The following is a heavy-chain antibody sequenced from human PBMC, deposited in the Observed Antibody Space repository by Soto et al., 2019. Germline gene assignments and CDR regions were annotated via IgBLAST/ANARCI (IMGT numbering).Heavy chain of an antibody. CDR3: AKVFSPEGGNYFEY. Sequence: PGGSLRLSCAASGFTFRNYAMNWVRQAPGKGLEWVSAIFHSFSDGNTHYADSVRGRFTISRDDDKNTVFLEMNCLRAEDTAVYYCAKVFSPEGGNYFEYWGQGTLVTVSS. J-gene: IGHJ4*02. CDR2: IFHSFSDGNT. CDR1: GFTFRNYA. V-gene: IGHV3-23*01.